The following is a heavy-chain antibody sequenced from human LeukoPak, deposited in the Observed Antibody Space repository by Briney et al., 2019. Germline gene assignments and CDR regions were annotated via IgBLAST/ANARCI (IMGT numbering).Heavy chain of an antibody. J-gene: IGHJ3*02. D-gene: IGHD2-21*02. Sequence: PRGSLRLSCAASGFTFSSYSMNWVRQAPGKGLEWVSSISSSSSYIYYADSVKGRFTISRDNAKNSLYLQMNSLRAEDTAVYYCARGGIVVVTYAFDIWGQGTMVTVSS. CDR3: ARGGIVVVTYAFDI. CDR1: GFTFSSYS. V-gene: IGHV3-21*01. CDR2: ISSSSSYI.